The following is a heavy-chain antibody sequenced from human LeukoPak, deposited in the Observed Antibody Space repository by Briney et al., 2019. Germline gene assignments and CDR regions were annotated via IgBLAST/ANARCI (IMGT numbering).Heavy chain of an antibody. J-gene: IGHJ3*02. D-gene: IGHD1-26*01. Sequence: GGSLRLSCAASGFTFDDYAMHWVRQAPGKGLEWVSGISWNSGNIGYADSVKGRFTISRDNAKNSLYLQMNSLRAEDTALYYRAKGYSGSYNDAFDIWGQGTMVTVSS. CDR3: AKGYSGSYNDAFDI. CDR1: GFTFDDYA. V-gene: IGHV3-9*01. CDR2: ISWNSGNI.